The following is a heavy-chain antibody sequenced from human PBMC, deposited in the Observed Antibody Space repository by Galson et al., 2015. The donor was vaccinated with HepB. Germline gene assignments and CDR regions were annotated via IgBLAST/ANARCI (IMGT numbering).Heavy chain of an antibody. V-gene: IGHV3-23*01. CDR2: INGRGSTR. CDR3: VKAGSWFGGDWFDP. J-gene: IGHJ5*02. D-gene: IGHD3-16*01. CDR1: GFIFRHHA. Sequence: SLRLSCAGSGFIFRHHAMAWIRQAPGKGLEWVSGINGRGSTRSYSDAVKGRFSISRDNSKDTVFLQLDNRRAEDTAVYYCVKAGSWFGGDWFDPWGQGALVTVS.